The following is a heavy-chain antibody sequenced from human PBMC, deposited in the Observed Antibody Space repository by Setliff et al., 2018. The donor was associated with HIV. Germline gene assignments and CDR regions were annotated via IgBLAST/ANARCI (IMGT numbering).Heavy chain of an antibody. D-gene: IGHD2-8*01. J-gene: IGHJ4*02. Sequence: SETLSLTCIVSSGSIHSGSYYWSWIRQPVGKGLEWIGRIYTSGSTDYNPSLKSRVAISVDTSKNHFSLKLSSVTAADTAVYYCARDLMAPDRYFDYWGQGTLVT. V-gene: IGHV4-61*02. CDR1: SGSIHSGSYY. CDR3: ARDLMAPDRYFDY. CDR2: IYTSGST.